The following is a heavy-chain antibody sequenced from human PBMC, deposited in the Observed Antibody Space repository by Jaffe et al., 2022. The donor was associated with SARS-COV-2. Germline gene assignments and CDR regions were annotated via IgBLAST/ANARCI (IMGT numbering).Heavy chain of an antibody. V-gene: IGHV3-23*01. CDR1: GFTFSSYA. CDR2: ISGSGGST. CDR3: AAKEPSYCSGGSCYEDAFDI. Sequence: EVQLLESGGGLVQPGGSLRLSCAASGFTFSSYAMSWVRQAPGKGLEWVSAISGSGGSTYYADSVKGRFTISRDNSKNTLYLQMNSLRAEDTAVYYCAAKEPSYCSGGSCYEDAFDIWGQGTMVTVSS. D-gene: IGHD2-15*01. J-gene: IGHJ3*02.